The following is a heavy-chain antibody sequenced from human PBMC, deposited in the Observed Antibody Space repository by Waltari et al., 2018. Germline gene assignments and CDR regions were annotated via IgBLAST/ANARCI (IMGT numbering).Heavy chain of an antibody. CDR2: IHIPSTT. CDR1: GFTVRNNS. CDR3: ARLAVAGPDVFSYFYGMDV. J-gene: IGHJ6*02. D-gene: IGHD6-19*01. V-gene: IGHV3-53*02. Sequence: EVQLVETGGGLIQPGGSLSLSCAASGFTVRNNSMTWVRQAPGKGLEWVSVIHIPSTTYYADSVKGRFTMSRDNSKNTLSLQMNSLRDEDTAVYYCARLAVAGPDVFSYFYGMDVWGQGTTVTVSS.